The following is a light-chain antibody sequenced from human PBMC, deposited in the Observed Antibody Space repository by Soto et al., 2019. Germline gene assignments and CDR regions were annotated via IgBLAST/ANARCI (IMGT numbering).Light chain of an antibody. CDR2: LEGSGSY. V-gene: IGLV4-60*02. Sequence: QPVLTQSSSASASLGSSVKLTGTLSSGHSSYIIAWHQQQPGKAPRYLMKLEGSGSYNEGSGVPDRFSGSSSGADRYLTISNLQFEDEADYYCETWDSNTHTVFGGGTKLTVL. J-gene: IGLJ3*02. CDR3: ETWDSNTHTV. CDR1: SGHSSYI.